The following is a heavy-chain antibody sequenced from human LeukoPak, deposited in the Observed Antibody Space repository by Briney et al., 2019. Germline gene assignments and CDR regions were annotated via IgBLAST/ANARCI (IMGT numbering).Heavy chain of an antibody. J-gene: IGHJ4*02. CDR1: GGSISSYY. V-gene: IGHV4-59*01. CDR2: IYYSGST. CDR3: ARESSGWYLN. Sequence: SETLSLTCTVSGGSISSYYWSWIRQPPGKRLEWIGYIYYSGSTNYNPSLKSRVTISVDTSKNQFSLRLSSVTAADTAVYYCARESSGWYLNWGQGTLVTVSS. D-gene: IGHD6-19*01.